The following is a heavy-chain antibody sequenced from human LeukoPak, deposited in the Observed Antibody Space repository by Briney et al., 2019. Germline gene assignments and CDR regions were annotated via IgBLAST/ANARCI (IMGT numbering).Heavy chain of an antibody. Sequence: TGGSLRLSCGASGFTFSNHWMTWVRQAPGKGLEWVAQIKPDGTERYYVDSLEGRFTISRDNAKNSLFLQMNSLRAEDTAVYYCARSNVKTFDYWGQGTLVTVSS. V-gene: IGHV3-7*01. CDR2: IKPDGTER. D-gene: IGHD2/OR15-2a*01. CDR3: ARSNVKTFDY. CDR1: GFTFSNHW. J-gene: IGHJ4*02.